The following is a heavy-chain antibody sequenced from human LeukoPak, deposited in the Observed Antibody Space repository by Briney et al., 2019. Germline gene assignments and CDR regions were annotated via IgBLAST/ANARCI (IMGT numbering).Heavy chain of an antibody. CDR3: AKKGSTWHFAY. CDR2: ISGSGGGT. V-gene: IGHV3-23*01. D-gene: IGHD6-13*01. Sequence: GGSLRLSCAASGFTFSSYAMSWVRQAPGKGLEWVSAISGSGGGTYYADSVKGRFTISRDNSKNTLYLQMHTLRAEDTAVYYCAKKGSTWHFAYWGQGTLVTVSS. J-gene: IGHJ4*02. CDR1: GFTFSSYA.